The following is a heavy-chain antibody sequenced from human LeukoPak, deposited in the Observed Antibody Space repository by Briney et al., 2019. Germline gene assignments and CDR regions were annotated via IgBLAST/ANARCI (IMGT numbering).Heavy chain of an antibody. CDR3: ARSGVRYYYGSGGSPFDY. J-gene: IGHJ4*02. CDR1: GDSVTNTRYY. CDR2: IYYTGDT. D-gene: IGHD3-10*01. V-gene: IGHV4-39*07. Sequence: SETLSLTCTVSGDSVTNTRYYWGWIRQPPGKGLEWIGTIYYTGDTYYNPSLKSRVTISVDTSNDQFSLELTSVTAADTAVYYCARSGVRYYYGSGGSPFDYWGQGTLVTVSS.